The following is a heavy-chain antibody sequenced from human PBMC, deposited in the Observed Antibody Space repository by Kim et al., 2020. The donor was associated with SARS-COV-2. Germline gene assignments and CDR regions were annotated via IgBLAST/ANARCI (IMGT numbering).Heavy chain of an antibody. CDR2: ISHSGTT. Sequence: SETLSLTCAVSGAFVSSSHWWTWVRQTPVKGLEWIGEISHSGTTNYNPSLGSRVTMSLDTFNNQFSLILNSVTAADTAIYYCARAFSSRREFDPWGQGTQVTVSS. CDR3: ARAFSSRREFDP. J-gene: IGHJ5*02. V-gene: IGHV4-4*02. CDR1: GAFVSSSHW.